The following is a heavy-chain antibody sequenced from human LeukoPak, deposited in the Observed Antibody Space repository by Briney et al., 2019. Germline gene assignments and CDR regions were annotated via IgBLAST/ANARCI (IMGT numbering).Heavy chain of an antibody. J-gene: IGHJ4*02. V-gene: IGHV1-2*02. Sequence: ASVKVSCKASEYTFTAYYIHWVRQAPGQGLEWMGWITPNSGGTNYAQKFQGRVTMTRDTSISTAYMELSRLRSDDTAVYSCARGRGGGYFDFWGQETLVTVSS. CDR2: ITPNSGGT. CDR3: ARGRGGGYFDF. D-gene: IGHD2-15*01. CDR1: EYTFTAYY.